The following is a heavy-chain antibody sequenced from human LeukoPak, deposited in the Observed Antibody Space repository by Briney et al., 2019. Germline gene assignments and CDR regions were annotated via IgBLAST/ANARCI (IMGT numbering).Heavy chain of an antibody. CDR1: GYTLTELS. J-gene: IGHJ3*02. Sequence: ASVKVSCKVSGYTLTELSTHWVRQAPGKGLEWMGGFDPEDGETIYAQKFQGRVTMTEDTSTDTAYMELSSLRSEDTAVYYCATDLGSFDAFDIWGQGTMVTVSS. V-gene: IGHV1-24*01. D-gene: IGHD1-26*01. CDR2: FDPEDGET. CDR3: ATDLGSFDAFDI.